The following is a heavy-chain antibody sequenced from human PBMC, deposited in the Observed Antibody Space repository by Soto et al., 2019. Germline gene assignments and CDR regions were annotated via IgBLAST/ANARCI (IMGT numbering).Heavy chain of an antibody. D-gene: IGHD4-17*01. CDR3: ARRRITTVVTPDFDY. CDR1: GYTFTGYY. V-gene: IGHV1-2*02. Sequence: ASVKVSCKASGYTFTGYYMHWVRQAPGQGLEWMGWINPNSGGTNYAQKFQGRVTMTRDTSISTAYMELSRLRSDDTAVYCWARRRITTVVTPDFDYWGQGTLVTVSS. CDR2: INPNSGGT. J-gene: IGHJ4*02.